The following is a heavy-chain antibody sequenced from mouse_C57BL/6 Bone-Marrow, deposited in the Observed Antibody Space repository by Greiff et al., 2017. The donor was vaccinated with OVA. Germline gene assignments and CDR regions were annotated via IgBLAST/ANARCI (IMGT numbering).Heavy chain of an antibody. J-gene: IGHJ4*01. Sequence: VQLQQSGPELVKPGASVKISCKASGYSFTSYYIHWVKQRPGQGLEWIGWIYPGSGNTKYNEKFKGKATLTADTSSSTAYVQLSSLTSEDSAVYYCARGAGRGYYAMDYWGQGTSVTVSS. D-gene: IGHD3-3*01. CDR2: IYPGSGNT. V-gene: IGHV1-66*01. CDR1: GYSFTSYY. CDR3: ARGAGRGYYAMDY.